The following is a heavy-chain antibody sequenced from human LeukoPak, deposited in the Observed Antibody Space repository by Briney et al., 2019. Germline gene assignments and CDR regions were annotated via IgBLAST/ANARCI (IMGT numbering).Heavy chain of an antibody. J-gene: IGHJ4*02. D-gene: IGHD3-9*01. CDR1: GGAISSYY. V-gene: IGHV4-59*05. CDR3: AKSNEPAYDILAGYKYYFDY. Sequence: SETLSLTCTVSGGAISSYYWNWIRQPPGKGLEWIGSIYYSGSTYYNPSLKSRVTISVDTSKNQFSLKLSSVTAADTAVYHCAKSNEPAYDILAGYKYYFDYWGQGTLVTVSS. CDR2: IYYSGST.